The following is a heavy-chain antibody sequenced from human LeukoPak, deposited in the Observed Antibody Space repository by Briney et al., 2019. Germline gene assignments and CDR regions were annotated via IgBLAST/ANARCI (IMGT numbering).Heavy chain of an antibody. J-gene: IGHJ4*02. CDR3: ARDGGGINHKWEYFHY. D-gene: IGHD1-14*01. CDR2: FYHTGYT. CDR1: GGSISSGGYY. V-gene: IGHV4-30-2*01. Sequence: PSETLSLTCTVSGGSISSGGYYWSWIRQPPGKGLEWIGHFYHTGYTYYNPSLKSRITISVDRSKNQFSLKVTSVIAADTAVYYCARDGGGINHKWEYFHYWGQGTLVTVSS.